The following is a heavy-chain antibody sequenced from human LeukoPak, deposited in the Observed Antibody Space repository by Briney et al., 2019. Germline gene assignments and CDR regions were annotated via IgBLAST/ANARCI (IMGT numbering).Heavy chain of an antibody. CDR3: ASLRGYYYYYMDV. Sequence: SETLSLTCTVSGGSISSSSYYWGWIRQPPVKGLECIGSIYYSGSTYYNPSLKSRVTISVDTSKNQFSLKLSSVTAADTAVYYCASLRGYYYYYMDVWGKGTTVTVSS. V-gene: IGHV4-39*07. CDR2: IYYSGST. CDR1: GGSISSSSYY. J-gene: IGHJ6*03.